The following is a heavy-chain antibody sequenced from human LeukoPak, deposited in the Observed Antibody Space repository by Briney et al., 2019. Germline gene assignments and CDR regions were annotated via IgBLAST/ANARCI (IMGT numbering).Heavy chain of an antibody. CDR3: AREGRVVVVGATTPFDY. CDR1: GFTFSSYA. D-gene: IGHD2-15*01. J-gene: IGHJ4*02. CDR2: ISYDGSNK. V-gene: IGHV3-30*04. Sequence: PGGSLRLSCAASGFTFSSYAMHWVRQAPGKGLEWVAVISYDGSNKYYADSVKGRFTISRDNSKNTLYLQMNSLRAEDTAVYYCAREGRVVVVGATTPFDYWGQGTLVTVSS.